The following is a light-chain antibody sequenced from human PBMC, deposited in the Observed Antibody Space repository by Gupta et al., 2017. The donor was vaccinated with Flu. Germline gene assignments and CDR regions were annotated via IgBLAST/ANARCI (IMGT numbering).Light chain of an antibody. V-gene: IGLV1-47*01. CDR3: AAWDDSLSGRVV. CDR1: SSNIGSNY. Sequence: QSVLTQPPSASGPPGQRVTISCSGSSSNIGSNYVYCYQQLPGTAPKLLIYRNNQRPAGVPDRFSGSKSGTSASLAISGRRSEDEADYYCAAWDDSLSGRVVFGGGTKLTVL. CDR2: RNN. J-gene: IGLJ2*01.